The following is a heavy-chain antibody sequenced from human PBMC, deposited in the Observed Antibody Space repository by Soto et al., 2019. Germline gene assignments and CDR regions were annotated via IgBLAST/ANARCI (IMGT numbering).Heavy chain of an antibody. CDR3: ARGWEVGTTSGRWFEP. V-gene: IGHV1-46*01. D-gene: IGHD1-26*01. J-gene: IGHJ5*02. Sequence: ASVKVSCKTSGYTFTNFYIHWVRQAPGQGHEWMGIINPRGGSTGYAQKFQGRVTMTRDTSTSTVYMELTSLRSEDTAVYYCARGWEVGTTSGRWFEPWGQGTLVTVAS. CDR2: INPRGGST. CDR1: GYTFTNFY.